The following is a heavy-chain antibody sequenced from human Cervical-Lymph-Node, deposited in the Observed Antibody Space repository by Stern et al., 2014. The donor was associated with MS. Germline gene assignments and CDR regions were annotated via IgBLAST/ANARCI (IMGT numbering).Heavy chain of an antibody. D-gene: IGHD3-10*01. V-gene: IGHV1-69*01. CDR3: ARERLGDFPPRYFDL. CDR2: IRPIFGTP. Sequence: QVQLVQSGAEVKKPGSSVKVSCKASGGTFSSYAISWVRQAPGQGLEWMGGIRPIFGTPNYSQKFQGRITITADESTSTAYMELSILRSEDTAVYYCARERLGDFPPRYFDLWGRGTLVTVSS. CDR1: GGTFSSYA. J-gene: IGHJ2*01.